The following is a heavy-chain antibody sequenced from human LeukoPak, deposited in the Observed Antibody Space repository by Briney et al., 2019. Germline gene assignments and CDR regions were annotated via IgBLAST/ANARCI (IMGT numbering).Heavy chain of an antibody. Sequence: GGSLRLSCAASGFTFSTYAMSWVRQAPGKGLEWVSAITARGDYTYSADSLKGRFTISRDNSKNTLYLQMNSLRDEDTAVYYCAKVYSSPYYCDYWGQGTLVTVSS. V-gene: IGHV3-23*01. D-gene: IGHD6-6*01. J-gene: IGHJ4*02. CDR2: ITARGDYT. CDR3: AKVYSSPYYCDY. CDR1: GFTFSTYA.